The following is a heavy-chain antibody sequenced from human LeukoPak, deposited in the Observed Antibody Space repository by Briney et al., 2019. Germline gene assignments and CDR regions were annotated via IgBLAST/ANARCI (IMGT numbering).Heavy chain of an antibody. V-gene: IGHV3-48*04. CDR3: AKEIGAGETPFDY. J-gene: IGHJ4*02. D-gene: IGHD3-10*01. CDR2: ISTSSSTI. CDR1: GFTFSNYG. Sequence: GGSLRLSCAVSGFTFSNYGMTWVRQAPGKGLEWVSYISTSSSTIYYADSVKGRFTISRDNAKDSLYLQMNSLRAEDTAVYYCAKEIGAGETPFDYWGQGTLVTVSS.